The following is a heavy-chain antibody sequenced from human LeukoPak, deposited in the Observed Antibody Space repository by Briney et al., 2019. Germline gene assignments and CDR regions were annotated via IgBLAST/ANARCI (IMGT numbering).Heavy chain of an antibody. V-gene: IGHV4-39*01. Sequence: TLSXXXXXSXXXXRSSYXYWGWIRQPPGKGLEWIGSICDSGSTYYNPSLKSRVTISVDTSKNQFSLKLNSVTAADTAVYYCARHYGPWGQGTLVTVSS. D-gene: IGHD3-10*01. J-gene: IGHJ5*02. CDR1: XXXXRSSYXY. CDR2: ICDSGST. CDR3: ARHYGP.